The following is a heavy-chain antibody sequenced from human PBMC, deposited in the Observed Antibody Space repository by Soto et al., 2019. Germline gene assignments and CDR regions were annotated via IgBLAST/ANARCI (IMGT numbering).Heavy chain of an antibody. CDR1: GYIFTGNY. CDR3: APHYPDSSGYFDH. Sequence: GSSVKVSCKASGYIFTGNYMHWVRHAPGQGLEYMGWINPNNGATNYAQNFQGRVTMTWDTSISTAYMEVRRLRSDDTAVYYCAPHYPDSSGYFDHWGQGTLVTVSS. J-gene: IGHJ4*02. CDR2: INPNNGAT. D-gene: IGHD3-22*01. V-gene: IGHV1-2*02.